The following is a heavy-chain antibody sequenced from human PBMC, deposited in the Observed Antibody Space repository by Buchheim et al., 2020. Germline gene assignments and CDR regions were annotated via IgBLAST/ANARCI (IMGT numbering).Heavy chain of an antibody. Sequence: QVQLVQSGAEVKKPGSSVKVSCKASGGTFSSYAISWVRQAPGQGLEWMGGIIPIFGTANYAQKFQGRVTITADKSTSTAYMELSSLRSEDTAVYYCARAGLVGATGYSVDAHRRDYYYYMDVWGKGTT. D-gene: IGHD1-26*01. CDR2: IIPIFGTA. V-gene: IGHV1-69*06. CDR1: GGTFSSYA. J-gene: IGHJ6*03. CDR3: ARAGLVGATGYSVDAHRRDYYYYMDV.